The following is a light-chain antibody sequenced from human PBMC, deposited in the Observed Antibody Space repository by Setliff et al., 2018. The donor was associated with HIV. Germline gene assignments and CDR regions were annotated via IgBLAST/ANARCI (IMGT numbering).Light chain of an antibody. J-gene: IGKJ1*01. V-gene: IGKV3-11*01. Sequence: ELVLTQSPATLSLSPGERATLACRASQSVSSYLAWYQQQSGQAPRLLIYDASNRATGIPARFSGSGSGTDFTLTISSLESEDFAVYYCQQRSNWPLTFGRGTKVDIK. CDR3: QQRSNWPLT. CDR2: DAS. CDR1: QSVSSY.